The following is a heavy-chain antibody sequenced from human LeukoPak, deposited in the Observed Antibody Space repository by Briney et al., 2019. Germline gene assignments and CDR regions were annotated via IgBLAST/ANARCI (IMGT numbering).Heavy chain of an antibody. Sequence: GGSLRLSCAASGFTFSSYSMNWVRQAPGKGLEWVSYISSSSSTIYYADSVKGRFTISRDNAKNSLYLQMNSLRAEDTAVYYCAKRIAVAGPYFDYWGQGTLVTVSS. D-gene: IGHD6-19*01. CDR3: AKRIAVAGPYFDY. J-gene: IGHJ4*02. CDR1: GFTFSSYS. V-gene: IGHV3-48*01. CDR2: ISSSSSTI.